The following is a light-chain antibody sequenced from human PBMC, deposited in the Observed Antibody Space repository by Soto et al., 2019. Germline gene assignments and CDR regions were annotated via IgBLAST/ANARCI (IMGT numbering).Light chain of an antibody. CDR1: QSVSSSY. V-gene: IGKV3-20*01. J-gene: IGKJ3*01. CDR2: GAS. CDR3: QQYGSSLFT. Sequence: EIVLTQSPGTPSLSPGERATLSCRASQSVSSSYLAWYQQKPGQAPRLLIYGASSRATGIPDRFSGSGSGTDFTLTISRLEPEDFEVYYCQQYGSSLFTFGPGTKVYSK.